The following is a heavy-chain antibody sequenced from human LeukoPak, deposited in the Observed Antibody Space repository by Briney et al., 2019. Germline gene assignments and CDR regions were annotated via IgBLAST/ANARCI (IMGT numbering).Heavy chain of an antibody. Sequence: GGSLRLSCAASGFTFSSYAMHWVRQAPGKGLEWVAVISYDGSNKYYADSVKGRFTISRDNSKNTLYLQMNSLRAEDTAVYYCARDTDSSGSLDYWGQGTLVTVSS. J-gene: IGHJ4*02. V-gene: IGHV3-30-3*01. CDR2: ISYDGSNK. CDR1: GFTFSSYA. D-gene: IGHD6-19*01. CDR3: ARDTDSSGSLDY.